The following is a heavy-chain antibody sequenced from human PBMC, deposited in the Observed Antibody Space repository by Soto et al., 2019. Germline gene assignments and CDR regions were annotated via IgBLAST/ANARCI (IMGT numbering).Heavy chain of an antibody. J-gene: IGHJ6*02. CDR2: INWKSDI. CDR1: GFTFDDNA. D-gene: IGHD3-10*01. V-gene: IGHV3-9*01. Sequence: GGSLRLSCAVSGFTFDDNAMHWVRQAPEKGLEWVSGINWKSDIGYADSVKGRFTNSRDNAENSLYLQMNSLRAEDTALYYCAHIMVPGDYYYGMDVWGQGTTVTVSS. CDR3: AHIMVPGDYYYGMDV.